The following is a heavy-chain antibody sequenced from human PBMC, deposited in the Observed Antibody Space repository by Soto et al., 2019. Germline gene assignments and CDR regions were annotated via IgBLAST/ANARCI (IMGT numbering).Heavy chain of an antibody. D-gene: IGHD3-9*01. CDR2: FDPEDGET. J-gene: IGHJ6*02. CDR1: GYTLTELS. CDR3: ATANAYYAILTGHPRDYYYYGMDV. Sequence: QVQLVQSGAEVKKPGASVKVSCKVSGYTLTELSMHWVRQAPGKGLEWMGGFDPEDGETIYAQKFQGRVTMTEDTSTDADYMELRSLRSEYTAVYYCATANAYYAILTGHPRDYYYYGMDVWGQGTTVTVSS. V-gene: IGHV1-24*01.